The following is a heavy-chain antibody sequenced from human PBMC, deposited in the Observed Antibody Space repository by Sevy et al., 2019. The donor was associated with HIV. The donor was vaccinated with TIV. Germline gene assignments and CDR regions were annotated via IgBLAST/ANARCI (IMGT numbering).Heavy chain of an antibody. Sequence: SQTLSLTCTVSGGSISSGDYYWSWIRQPPGKGLEWIGYIFYSGSTYFNPSLKSRVTISLDTSQSQFSLRLSSVTAADTAVFYCARQRASSGYFYFDSWGQGTLVTVSS. CDR1: GGSISSGDYY. D-gene: IGHD3-22*01. V-gene: IGHV4-30-4*01. CDR2: IFYSGST. CDR3: ARQRASSGYFYFDS. J-gene: IGHJ4*02.